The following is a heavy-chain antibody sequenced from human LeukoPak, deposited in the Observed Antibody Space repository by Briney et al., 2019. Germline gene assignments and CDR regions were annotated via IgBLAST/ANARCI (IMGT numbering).Heavy chain of an antibody. CDR3: ATKGVERSQYYYYMDV. D-gene: IGHD1-1*01. J-gene: IGHJ6*03. Sequence: PGGSLRLSCAASGSTLSTYWMTWVRQAPGKGLEWVANIDQNGGETYYVDSVKGRFTISRDNAKNSLYLQMNGLRVDDTAVYYCATKGVERSQYYYYMDVWGNGTRVTVSS. CDR1: GSTLSTYW. V-gene: IGHV3-7*01. CDR2: IDQNGGET.